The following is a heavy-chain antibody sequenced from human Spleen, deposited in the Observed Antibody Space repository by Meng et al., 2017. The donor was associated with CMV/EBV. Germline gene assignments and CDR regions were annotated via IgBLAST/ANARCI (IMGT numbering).Heavy chain of an antibody. CDR2: ILPLLNMT. J-gene: IGHJ4*02. CDR3: AAPSRRNHFDN. CDR1: GGSFISYS. V-gene: IGHV1-69*02. Sequence: FQASGGSFISYSFNWVRQGPGQGLEWMGRILPLLNMTTYAQQFQGRVSITADKFTSTAYMELRGLRSDDTAMYYCAAPSRRNHFDNWGQGTLVTVS.